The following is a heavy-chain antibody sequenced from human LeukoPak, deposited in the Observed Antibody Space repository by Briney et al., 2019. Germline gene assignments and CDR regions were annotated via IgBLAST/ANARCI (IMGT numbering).Heavy chain of an antibody. D-gene: IGHD3-10*01. CDR1: SGSIGTGGYY. CDR2: ISSSGGT. J-gene: IGHJ3*02. V-gene: IGHV4-30-4*01. CDR3: ATTSKYIGSGRDDSFDI. Sequence: SETLSLTCTVSSGSIGTGGYYWSWIRQPPGKGLEWIGYISSSGGTYYNPSLESRVSMSIDMSKRQFSLKLSSVTAADTAVYYGATTSKYIGSGRDDSFDIWGQGTVVTVSS.